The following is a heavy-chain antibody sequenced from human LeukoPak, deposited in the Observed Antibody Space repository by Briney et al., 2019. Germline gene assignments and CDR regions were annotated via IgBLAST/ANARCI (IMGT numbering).Heavy chain of an antibody. J-gene: IGHJ4*02. CDR2: IYSGGST. D-gene: IGHD4-17*01. CDR3: ARDDYGDYVVGF. V-gene: IGHV3-66*01. Sequence: GGSLRLSCAASGFTVSNNHMNWVRQAPGKGLEWVSVIYSGGSTYYADSVKGRFTISRDNSKNTLYLQMNSLRAEDTAVYYCARDDYGDYVVGFWGQGTLVTVSS. CDR1: GFTVSNNH.